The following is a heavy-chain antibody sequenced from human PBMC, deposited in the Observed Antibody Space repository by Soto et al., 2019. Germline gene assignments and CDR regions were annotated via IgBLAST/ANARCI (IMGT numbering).Heavy chain of an antibody. D-gene: IGHD6-19*01. CDR3: TRVIEIAVAGTFPDYYYYGMDV. J-gene: IGHJ6*02. Sequence: PGGSLRLSCTASGFTFGDYAMSWFRQAPGKGLEWVGFIRSKAYGGTTEYAASVKGRFTISRDDSKSIAYLQMNSLKTEDTAVYYCTRVIEIAVAGTFPDYYYYGMDVWGQGTTVTVSS. V-gene: IGHV3-49*03. CDR2: IRSKAYGGTT. CDR1: GFTFGDYA.